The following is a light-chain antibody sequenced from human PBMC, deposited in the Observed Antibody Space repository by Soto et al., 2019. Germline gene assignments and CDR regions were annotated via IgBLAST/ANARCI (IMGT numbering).Light chain of an antibody. CDR1: SSDVGAYNY. CDR3: SSYSTSSTRV. V-gene: IGLV2-14*01. Sequence: QSALTQPASVSGSPGQSITISCTGTSSDVGAYNYVSWYQQHPDKAPKLMIYDVSNRPSGVSNRFSGSKSGNTASLTISGLQAEDEADYCCSSYSTSSTRVFGTGTKLTVL. J-gene: IGLJ1*01. CDR2: DVS.